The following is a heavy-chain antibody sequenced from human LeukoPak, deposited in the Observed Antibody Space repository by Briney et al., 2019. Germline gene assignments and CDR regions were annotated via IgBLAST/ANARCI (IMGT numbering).Heavy chain of an antibody. D-gene: IGHD2-8*01. J-gene: IGHJ4*02. V-gene: IGHV3-7*01. CDR2: IKDDGSER. CDR3: ARDGVYAGFDY. CDR1: GFTFSSYW. Sequence: GGSLRLSCAASGFTFSSYWMSWVRQAPGKGLEWVANIKDDGSERYYVDSVKGRFTISRDNARNSLYLQMNSLRVEDTAVYYCARDGVYAGFDYWGQGTLVT.